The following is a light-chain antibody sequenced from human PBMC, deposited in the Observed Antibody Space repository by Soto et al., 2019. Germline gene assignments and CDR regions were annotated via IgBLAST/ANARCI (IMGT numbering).Light chain of an antibody. Sequence: ENVLTQSPGTLSLSPGERVTLSCRTSQNVNNNYLAWYRQNPGQPPRLLIYGAAHRADGIPDRISGSGSGTDFTLIINRLEPEDFAVYYCQQYGSSPRTFGQGTKVEIK. CDR1: QNVNNNY. CDR3: QQYGSSPRT. CDR2: GAA. V-gene: IGKV3-20*01. J-gene: IGKJ2*01.